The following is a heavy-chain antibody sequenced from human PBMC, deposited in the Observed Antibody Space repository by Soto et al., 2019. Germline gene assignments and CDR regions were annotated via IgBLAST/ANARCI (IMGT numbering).Heavy chain of an antibody. CDR3: ARDRSPGDY. V-gene: IGHV3-48*01. CDR2: ISSSSSTI. Sequence: GGSLRLSCAASGFTFSAYSMTWVRQAPGKGLEWVSNISSSSSTIYYADSVKGRFTISRDNAKNSLYLQMNSLRAEDTAVYYCARDRSPGDYWGQGTLVTVSS. CDR1: GFTFSAYS. J-gene: IGHJ4*02.